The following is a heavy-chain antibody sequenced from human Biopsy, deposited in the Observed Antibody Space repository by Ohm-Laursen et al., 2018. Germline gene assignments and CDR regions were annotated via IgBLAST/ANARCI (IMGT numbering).Heavy chain of an antibody. D-gene: IGHD3-22*01. J-gene: IGHJ5*02. Sequence: TLSLTCIVSGGSISSGGSYWSWIRQRPGKGLEGIGYIFNGANTYYNPSLKNLITISGDTSKNQFSLKLNSVTAADTAVYYCARGDYFDSNGYFWFDPWGQGTLVTVSS. V-gene: IGHV4-31*01. CDR1: GGSISSGGSY. CDR3: ARGDYFDSNGYFWFDP. CDR2: IFNGANT.